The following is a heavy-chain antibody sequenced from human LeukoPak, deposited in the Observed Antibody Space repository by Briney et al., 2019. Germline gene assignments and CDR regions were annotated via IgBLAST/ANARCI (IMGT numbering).Heavy chain of an antibody. CDR2: FDPEDGET. Sequence: EASVKVSCKVSGYTLTELSMHWVRQAPGKGLEWMGGFDPEDGETIYAQKFQGRVTMTEDTSTDTAYMELSSLRSEDTAVYYCAKRSFGGVFHFDYWGQGTLVTVSS. CDR3: AKRSFGGVFHFDY. D-gene: IGHD3-16*01. CDR1: GYTLTELS. V-gene: IGHV1-24*01. J-gene: IGHJ4*02.